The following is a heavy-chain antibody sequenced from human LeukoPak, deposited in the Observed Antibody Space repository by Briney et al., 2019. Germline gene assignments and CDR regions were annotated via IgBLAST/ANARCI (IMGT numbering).Heavy chain of an antibody. J-gene: IGHJ3*02. D-gene: IGHD6-13*01. CDR2: IYYSGST. V-gene: IGHV4-59*01. CDR3: ARVAAAGIYAFDI. Sequence: PSETLSLTCTVSGGSINSYYWSWIRQPPGKGLEWIGYIYYSGSTNYNPSLKSRVTISVDTSKNQFSLKMSSVTAADTAVYYCARVAAAGIYAFDIWGQGTMVTVSS. CDR1: GGSINSYY.